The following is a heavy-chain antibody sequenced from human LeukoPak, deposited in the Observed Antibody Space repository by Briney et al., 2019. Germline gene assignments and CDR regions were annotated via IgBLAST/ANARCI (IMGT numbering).Heavy chain of an antibody. CDR3: ARQQLVGYYFDY. CDR2: INAGNGNT. J-gene: IGHJ4*02. D-gene: IGHD6-13*01. V-gene: IGHV1-3*01. CDR1: GYTFTIYA. Sequence: ASVNVSCKASGYTFTIYAMHWVRQAPGQRLEWMGWINAGNGNTKYSQKFQGRVTITRDTSASTAYMELSSLRSEDTAVYYCARQQLVGYYFDYWGQGTLVTVSS.